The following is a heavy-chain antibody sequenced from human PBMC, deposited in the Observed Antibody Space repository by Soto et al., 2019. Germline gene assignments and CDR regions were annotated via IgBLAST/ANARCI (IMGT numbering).Heavy chain of an antibody. J-gene: IGHJ4*01. D-gene: IGHD3-22*01. Sequence: PSETLSLTCTVSGGSISSYYWSWIRQPPGKGLEWIGYSYHSGSTNYNPSLKSRVTISVDRSKNQFSLKLSYVTAADTAVYYCARYKEYYDSSGSPRPSYFDYGGQGTLVTVSS. CDR1: GGSISSYY. CDR3: ARYKEYYDSSGSPRPSYFDY. V-gene: IGHV4-59*01. CDR2: SYHSGST.